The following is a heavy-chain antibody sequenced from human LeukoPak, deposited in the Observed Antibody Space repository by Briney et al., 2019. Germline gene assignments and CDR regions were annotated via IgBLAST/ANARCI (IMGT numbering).Heavy chain of an antibody. J-gene: IGHJ4*02. CDR3: ARRAPSHDFDD. CDR1: GFTVSSNY. Sequence: GGSLRLSCAASGFTVSSNYMSWVRQAPGKGLEWVSVIYSGGRTYYADSVKGRFTISRDNSKNTLYLQMNSLRAEDTAVYYCARRAPSHDFDDWGQGTLVTVSS. V-gene: IGHV3-66*01. CDR2: IYSGGRT.